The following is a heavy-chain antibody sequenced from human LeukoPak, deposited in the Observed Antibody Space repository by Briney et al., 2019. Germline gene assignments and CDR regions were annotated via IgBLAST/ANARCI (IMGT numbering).Heavy chain of an antibody. J-gene: IGHJ4*02. CDR3: AVDSGGWYKGY. V-gene: IGHV3-7*01. CDR1: GFTLSVYW. D-gene: IGHD6-19*01. Sequence: GGSLALSCAASGFTLSVYWMSCVRQAPGRGLEWVGNIKKVGSEKFYVDSVKGRFTISRDNAKNSLYLQMNSMRAEDTAVYYCAVDSGGWYKGYWGQGALVTVSS. CDR2: IKKVGSEK.